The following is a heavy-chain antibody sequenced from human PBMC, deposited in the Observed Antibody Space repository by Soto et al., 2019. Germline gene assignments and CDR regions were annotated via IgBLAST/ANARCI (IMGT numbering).Heavy chain of an antibody. J-gene: IGHJ5*02. CDR1: GYTFTTFW. CDR2: IDPRDSYT. CDR3: AILYCISSTCDSWFDP. Sequence: EVQLVPSGAEVKKPGEYLRISCTGFGYTFTTFWISWVRQMPGRGLEWMGRIDPRDSYTNYSPSFQGHVTLSVDKSVSSAFLRWCSLKASDTAFYFFAILYCISSTCDSWFDPWGQGTLVTVSS. V-gene: IGHV5-10-1*03. D-gene: IGHD2-2*01.